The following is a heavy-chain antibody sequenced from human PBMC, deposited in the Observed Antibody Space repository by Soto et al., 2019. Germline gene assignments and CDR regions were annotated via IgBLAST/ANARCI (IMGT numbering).Heavy chain of an antibody. V-gene: IGHV4-31*03. J-gene: IGHJ4*02. CDR1: GSSISSGVYF. CDR2: ISYSGSA. Sequence: SETLSLTCTVSGSSISSGVYFWSWIRQHPQKGLEWIGYISYSGSAYYNPSLKSRVTISVDTSENQFSLELSSVTAADTAVYYCARLYCSTTRCPFDYWGQGTLVTVSS. D-gene: IGHD2-2*01. CDR3: ARLYCSTTRCPFDY.